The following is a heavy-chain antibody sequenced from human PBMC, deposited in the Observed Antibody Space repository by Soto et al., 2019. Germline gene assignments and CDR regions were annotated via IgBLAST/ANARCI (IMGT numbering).Heavy chain of an antibody. J-gene: IGHJ4*02. D-gene: IGHD3-22*01. CDR3: ARHDSSGYYSYFDY. V-gene: IGHV1-18*01. Sequence: ASVKVSCKASGYTFTSYGISWVRQAPGQGLEWMGWISAYNGNTNYAQKLQGRVTMTTDTSTSTAYMELRSLRPDDTAVYYCARHDSSGYYSYFDYWGQGTLVTVSS. CDR2: ISAYNGNT. CDR1: GYTFTSYG.